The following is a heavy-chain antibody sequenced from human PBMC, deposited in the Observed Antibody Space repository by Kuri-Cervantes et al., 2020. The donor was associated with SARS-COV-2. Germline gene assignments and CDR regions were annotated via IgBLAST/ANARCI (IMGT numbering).Heavy chain of an antibody. Sequence: SETLSLTCVVHGESFSGYYWSWIRQTPGKGLEWIAEINYSGTSNYNPSLKSRVTVSVDPSKNQFSLKVSSVTAADTAVYYCARDRLTSMIIHRGIDYWGQGTLVTVSS. V-gene: IGHV4-34*01. CDR1: GESFSGYY. CDR3: ARDRLTSMIIHRGIDY. CDR2: INYSGTS. D-gene: IGHD3-16*01. J-gene: IGHJ4*02.